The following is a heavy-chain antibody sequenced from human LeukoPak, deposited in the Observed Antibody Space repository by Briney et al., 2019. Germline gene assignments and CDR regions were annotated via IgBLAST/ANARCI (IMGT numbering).Heavy chain of an antibody. CDR2: IRGNSASI. CDR3: ARTAPMTFYSGPTREEGDYY. CDR1: ALSVSSSG. D-gene: IGHD2/OR15-2a*01. Sequence: GRCLTPAWAPSALSVSSSGTDSVRHEAGKWRELVTGIRGNSASIGHADSVKGRFTISRDNSKNTLYLQMNSLRAEDTAVYYCARTAPMTFYSGPTREEGDYYWGQGTLVTVSS. J-gene: IGHJ4*02. V-gene: IGHV3-23*01.